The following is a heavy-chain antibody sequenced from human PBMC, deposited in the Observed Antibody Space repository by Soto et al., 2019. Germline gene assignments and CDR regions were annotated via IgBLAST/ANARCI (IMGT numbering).Heavy chain of an antibody. CDR3: TRHDPSGHSDY. Sequence: EVQLVESGGGLVQPGGSLKLSCAASGFTFSDFTIHWFGQASGKGLGWVGRTRNRGHGYATEYAASVKGRFTISRDNSKNTAYLQMNSLKTDDTAVYYCTRHDPSGHSDYWGQGTLVTVSS. J-gene: IGHJ4*02. CDR2: TRNRGHGYAT. V-gene: IGHV3-73*02. CDR1: GFTFSDFT.